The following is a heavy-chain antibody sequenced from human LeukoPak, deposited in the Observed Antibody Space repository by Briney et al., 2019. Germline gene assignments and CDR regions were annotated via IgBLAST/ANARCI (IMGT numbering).Heavy chain of an antibody. CDR3: ARDLRL. Sequence: GGSLRLSCAASGFTFSSFSMNWVRQAPGKGLEWVSSITSSSNYIYYARSVRGRFTISTDNAKNSLYLQMNSLRAEDTAVYYCARDLRLWGQGTLVTVSS. CDR2: ITSSSNYI. J-gene: IGHJ4*02. CDR1: GFTFSSFS. V-gene: IGHV3-21*01.